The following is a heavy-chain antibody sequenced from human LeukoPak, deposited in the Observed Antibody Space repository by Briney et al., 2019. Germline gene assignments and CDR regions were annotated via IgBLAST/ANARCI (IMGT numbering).Heavy chain of an antibody. CDR3: ARSGRCLGYFDY. V-gene: IGHV4-61*01. CDR2: IYYSGST. J-gene: IGHJ4*02. D-gene: IGHD3-3*01. CDR1: GGSVSSGSYY. Sequence: SETLSLTCTVSGGSVSSGSYYWSWIRQPPGKGLEWIGYIYYSGSTNYNPSLKSRVTISEDTSNNQFSLRLSSVTAADTAVYYCARSGRCLGYFDYWGRGTLVTVSS.